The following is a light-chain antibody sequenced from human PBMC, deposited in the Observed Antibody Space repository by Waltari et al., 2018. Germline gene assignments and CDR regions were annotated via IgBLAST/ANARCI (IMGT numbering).Light chain of an antibody. CDR3: SSYTSLTTLV. CDR1: SGDIGGYNS. Sequence: QSALTQPAPVSGSPGQSITISCTGTSGDIGGYNSASWYQHHPGKAPKLLIYEVSHRPSGVSDRFSGSKSGNTASLTISGLQAGDEAVYYCSSYTSLTTLVFGGGTKLTVL. J-gene: IGLJ2*01. CDR2: EVS. V-gene: IGLV2-14*01.